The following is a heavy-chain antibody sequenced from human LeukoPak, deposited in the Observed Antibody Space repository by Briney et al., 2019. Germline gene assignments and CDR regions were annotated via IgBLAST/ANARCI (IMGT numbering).Heavy chain of an antibody. CDR1: GFTFSTYA. Sequence: GGSLRLSCAASGFTFSTYAMIWVRQAPGKGLEWVSAISGSGGSTYYADSVKGRFTISRDNSKNTLYLQMNSLRAKDTAVYYCAKISGWLSAPFDYWGQGTLVTVSS. J-gene: IGHJ4*02. V-gene: IGHV3-23*01. CDR2: ISGSGGST. CDR3: AKISGWLSAPFDY. D-gene: IGHD6-19*01.